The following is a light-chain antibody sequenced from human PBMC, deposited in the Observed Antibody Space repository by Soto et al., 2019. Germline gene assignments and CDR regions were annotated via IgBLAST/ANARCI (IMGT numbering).Light chain of an antibody. CDR2: DAS. V-gene: IGKV3-11*01. Sequence: EIVLTQSPATLSLSPGERATLSCRASQSVSSYLAWYQQKPGQAPRLLIYDASNRATGIPARFSGSGSGTYFTLTISSLESEDVAVYYCQQRSNWLLTFGGGTKVEIK. J-gene: IGKJ4*01. CDR3: QQRSNWLLT. CDR1: QSVSSY.